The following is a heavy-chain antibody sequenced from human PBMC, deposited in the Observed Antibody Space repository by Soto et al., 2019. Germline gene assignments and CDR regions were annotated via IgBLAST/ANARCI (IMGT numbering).Heavy chain of an antibody. J-gene: IGHJ4*02. Sequence: KSSETLSLTCTVSGGSVSSGSYYWSWIRQPPWKGLEWIEYIYYSGSTNYNPSLKSRVTISVDTSKNQFSLKLSSVTAADTAVYYCASHVGATNLDYWGQGXLVTVYS. D-gene: IGHD1-26*01. CDR3: ASHVGATNLDY. CDR1: GGSVSSGSYY. V-gene: IGHV4-61*01. CDR2: IYYSGST.